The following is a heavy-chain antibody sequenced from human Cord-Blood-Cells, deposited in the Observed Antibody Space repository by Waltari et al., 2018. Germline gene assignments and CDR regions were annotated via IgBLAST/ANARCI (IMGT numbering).Heavy chain of an antibody. J-gene: IGHJ4*02. V-gene: IGHV3-30*04. Sequence: QVQLVESGGGVVQPGRSLRLSCAASGFTFSSYAMHWVRQAPGKGLEWVAIKSYEGSNKYYAGPVKCRFTHARDNSKNTLYLQMNSLGAEDTAVYYWGGDSSGWYYFDYWGQGTPVTVSS. CDR1: GFTFSSYA. CDR3: GGDSSGWYYFDY. CDR2: KSYEGSNK. D-gene: IGHD6-13*01.